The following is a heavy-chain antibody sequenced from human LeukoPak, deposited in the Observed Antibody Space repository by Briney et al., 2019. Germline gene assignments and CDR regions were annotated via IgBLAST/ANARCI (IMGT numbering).Heavy chain of an antibody. CDR1: GFTFDDYA. CDR2: INWNSGII. J-gene: IGHJ4*02. D-gene: IGHD2-2*01. Sequence: GRSLRLSCAASGFTFDDYAMHWVRQAPGKGLEWVSGINWNSGIIGYADSVKGRFTISRDNSKNTLYLQMNSLRAEDTAVYYCAKAPRLSYCSSTSCYLYFDYWGQGTLVTVSS. CDR3: AKAPRLSYCSSTSCYLYFDY. V-gene: IGHV3-9*01.